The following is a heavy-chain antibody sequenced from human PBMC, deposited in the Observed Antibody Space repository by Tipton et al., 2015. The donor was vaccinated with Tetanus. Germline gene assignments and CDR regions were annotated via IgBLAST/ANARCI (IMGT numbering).Heavy chain of an antibody. V-gene: IGHV4-30-4*08. J-gene: IGHJ3*02. CDR3: VRDHARACGGDCYPGGFDI. CDR1: GGSITSDNHY. Sequence: LRLSCAVSGGSITSDNHYWSWIRQPPGKGLEWIGYIYHSGSTYYNPSLKGRVTVSLDTSKNQFSLRLTSVTDADTAVYYCVRDHARACGGDCYPGGFDIWGQGTMVSVSS. D-gene: IGHD2-21*02. CDR2: IYHSGST.